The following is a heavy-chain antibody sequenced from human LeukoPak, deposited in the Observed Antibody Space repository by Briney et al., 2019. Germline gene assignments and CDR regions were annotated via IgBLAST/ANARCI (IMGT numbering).Heavy chain of an antibody. CDR2: MNPNSGNT. CDR3: ARDVEMYYDSSAYGDY. D-gene: IGHD3-22*01. J-gene: IGHJ4*02. CDR1: GYTFTSYD. V-gene: IGHV1-8*02. Sequence: ASVKVSCKASGYTFTSYDINWVRQATGQGLEWMGWMNPNSGNTVYAQKFQGRVTMTRDTSISTAYMELSSLRSEDTAMYYCARDVEMYYDSSAYGDYWGQGTLVTVSS.